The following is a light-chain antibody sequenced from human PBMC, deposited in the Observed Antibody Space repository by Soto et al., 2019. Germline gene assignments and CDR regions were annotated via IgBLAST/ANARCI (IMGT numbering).Light chain of an antibody. CDR2: AAS. J-gene: IGKJ4*01. Sequence: DIQLTQSPSFLSASVGDRVTITCRASQGISSYLAWYQQKPGKAPNLLMYAASTLHRGVPSRFSGSGSGTEYTLTISSLQPEDFAIYYCQQYHSYPLTFGGGTKVEI. CDR1: QGISSY. CDR3: QQYHSYPLT. V-gene: IGKV1-9*01.